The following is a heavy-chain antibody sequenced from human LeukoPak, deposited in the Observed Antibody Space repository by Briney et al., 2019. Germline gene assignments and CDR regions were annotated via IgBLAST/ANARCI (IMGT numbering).Heavy chain of an antibody. CDR3: AGYHVYGVTTPPLGY. V-gene: IGHV4-39*07. J-gene: IGHJ1*01. CDR1: GGSISSSSYY. CDR2: IYYSGST. Sequence: SETLSLTCTVSGGSISSSSYYWGWIRQPPGKGLEWIGSIYYSGSTYYNPSLKSRVTISVDTSKNQFSLKLSSVTAADTAVYCCAGYHVYGVTTPPLGYWGQGTLVTVSS. D-gene: IGHD4-17*01.